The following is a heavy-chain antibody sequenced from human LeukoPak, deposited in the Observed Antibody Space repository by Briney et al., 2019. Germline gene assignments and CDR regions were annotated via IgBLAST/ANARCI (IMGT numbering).Heavy chain of an antibody. J-gene: IGHJ6*03. Sequence: SVKVSCKASGGTFSSYAISWVRQAPGQGLEWMGGIIPIFGTANYAQKFQGRVTITADESTSTAYMELSSLRSEDTAVYYCARVSGYCSSTSCYGYYYYYYMDVWGKRTTVTVSS. V-gene: IGHV1-69*13. CDR1: GGTFSSYA. CDR2: IIPIFGTA. D-gene: IGHD2-2*01. CDR3: ARVSGYCSSTSCYGYYYYYYMDV.